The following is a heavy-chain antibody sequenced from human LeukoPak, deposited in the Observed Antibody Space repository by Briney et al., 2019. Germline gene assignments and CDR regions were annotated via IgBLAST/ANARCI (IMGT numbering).Heavy chain of an antibody. J-gene: IGHJ3*02. V-gene: IGHV3-7*03. CDR1: GFIFSTYY. D-gene: IGHD3-22*01. CDR3: AKNDYYDSSGYTLPFDI. CDR2: IQGDGRDK. Sequence: GGSLRLSCTGSGFIFSTYYINWVRQAPGKGLEWVANIQGDGRDKYFLDSVKGRFTVSRDNAKNSLYLQMNSLRAEDTALYYCAKNDYYDSSGYTLPFDIWGQGTMVTVSS.